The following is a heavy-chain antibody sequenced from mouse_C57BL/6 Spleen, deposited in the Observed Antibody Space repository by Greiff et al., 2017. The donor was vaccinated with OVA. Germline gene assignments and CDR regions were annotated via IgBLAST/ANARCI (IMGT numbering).Heavy chain of an antibody. J-gene: IGHJ1*03. CDR1: GYTFTDYN. D-gene: IGHD1-1*01. V-gene: IGHV1-18*01. CDR3: ARFTTVVEGYFDV. Sequence: VQLQQSGPELVKPGASVKIPCKASGYTFTDYNMDWVKQSHGKSLEWIGDINPNNGGTIYNQKFKGKATLTVDKSSSTAYMELRSLTSEDTAVYDCARFTTVVEGYFDVWGTGTTVTVSS. CDR2: INPNNGGT.